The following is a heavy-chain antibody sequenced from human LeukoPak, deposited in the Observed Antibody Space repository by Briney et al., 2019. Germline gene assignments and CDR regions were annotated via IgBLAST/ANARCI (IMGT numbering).Heavy chain of an antibody. CDR3: TQSSGILAGYYLNY. J-gene: IGHJ4*02. CDR1: GFSLGTRGVG. D-gene: IGHD3-9*01. Sequence: SGPTLVNPTQTLTLTCTFSGFSLGTRGVGVGWIRQPPGKALEWLATINLCEDERSSPSPTSRPHIIKDTSKNQVVLTMTKMDPVDTATYFCTQSSGILAGYYLNYWGQGTLVTVSS. V-gene: IGHV2-5*01. CDR2: INLCEDE.